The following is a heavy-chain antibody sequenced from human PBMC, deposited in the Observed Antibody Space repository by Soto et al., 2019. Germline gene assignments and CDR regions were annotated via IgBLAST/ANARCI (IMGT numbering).Heavy chain of an antibody. CDR3: ARDRGLGCSSPSCYRGYFEY. V-gene: IGHV1-2*04. Sequence: QVQLVQSGAEVKKPGASVKVSCKASGYTFTGYYMHWVRQATGQGLELMGWLNPNSGGTNYAQKCQGWVTITRDTSISTAYMELSRLRSDDTAVYYCARDRGLGCSSPSCYRGYFEYWGQGTLVTVSS. CDR2: LNPNSGGT. CDR1: GYTFTGYY. J-gene: IGHJ4*02. D-gene: IGHD2-2*02.